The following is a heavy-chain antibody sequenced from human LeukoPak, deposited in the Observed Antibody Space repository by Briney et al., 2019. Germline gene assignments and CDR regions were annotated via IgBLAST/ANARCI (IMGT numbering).Heavy chain of an antibody. D-gene: IGHD3-22*01. Sequence: GGSLRLSCAASGFTFSNAWMTWVRQAPGKGLEWVGRIKSKTDGGTTDYAAPVKGRFTISRDDSKNTLYLQMNGLKTEDTAVYYCTTDLDYYDSSGYYSQSDFDYWGQGTLVTVSS. CDR2: IKSKTDGGTT. CDR3: TTDLDYYDSSGYYSQSDFDY. V-gene: IGHV3-15*01. J-gene: IGHJ4*02. CDR1: GFTFSNAW.